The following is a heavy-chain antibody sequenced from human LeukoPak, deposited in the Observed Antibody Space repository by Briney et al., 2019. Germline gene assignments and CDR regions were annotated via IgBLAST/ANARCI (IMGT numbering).Heavy chain of an antibody. J-gene: IGHJ6*02. D-gene: IGHD2-2*01. CDR2: ISYDGSNK. CDR1: GFTFSSYA. Sequence: GGSLRLSCAASGFTFSSYAMSWVRQAPGKGLEWVAVISYDGSNKYYADSVKGRFTISRDNSKNTLYLQMNSLRAEDTAVYYCAKEVEDIVVVPAATNYGMDVWGQGTTVTVSS. CDR3: AKEVEDIVVVPAATNYGMDV. V-gene: IGHV3-30*18.